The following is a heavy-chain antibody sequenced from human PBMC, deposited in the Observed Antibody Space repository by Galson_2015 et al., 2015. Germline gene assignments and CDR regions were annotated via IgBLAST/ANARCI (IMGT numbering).Heavy chain of an antibody. Sequence: SLRLSCAASGFTFSSYSMNWVRQAPGKGLEWVSSISSSSSYIYYADSVKGRFTISRDNAKNSLYLQMNSLRAEDTAVYYCATSQYYDFWSGYYFYYYYMDVWGKGTTVTVSS. CDR2: ISSSSSYI. CDR1: GFTFSSYS. J-gene: IGHJ6*03. V-gene: IGHV3-21*01. D-gene: IGHD3-3*01. CDR3: ATSQYYDFWSGYYFYYYYMDV.